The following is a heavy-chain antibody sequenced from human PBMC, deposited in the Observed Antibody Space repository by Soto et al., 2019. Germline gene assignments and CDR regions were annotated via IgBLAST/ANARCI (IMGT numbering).Heavy chain of an antibody. CDR2: INPKSGGT. Sequence: ASVKVSCKASGYSFTDYHIHWVRQAPGQGLEWLGRINPKSGGTSTAQKFQGWVTMTTDTSISTASMELPMLTSGDTAIYYCARGDSTDCSNGVCSFFYNRDMDVWGQGTTVTVSS. J-gene: IGHJ6*02. V-gene: IGHV1-2*04. D-gene: IGHD2-8*01. CDR3: ARGDSTDCSNGVCSFFYNRDMDV. CDR1: GYSFTDYH.